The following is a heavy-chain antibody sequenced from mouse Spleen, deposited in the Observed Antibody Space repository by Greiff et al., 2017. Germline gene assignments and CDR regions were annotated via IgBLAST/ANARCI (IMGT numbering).Heavy chain of an antibody. CDR1: GYSITSGYY. V-gene: IGHV3-6*01. Sequence: EVKLVESGPGLVKPSQSLSLTCSVTGYSITSGYYWNWIRQFPGNKLEWMGYISYDGSNNYNPSLKNRISITRDTSKNQFFLKLNSVTTEDTATYYCAREGAYYGNPGAYWGQGTLVTVSA. J-gene: IGHJ3*01. CDR2: ISYDGSN. D-gene: IGHD2-10*01. CDR3: AREGAYYGNPGAY.